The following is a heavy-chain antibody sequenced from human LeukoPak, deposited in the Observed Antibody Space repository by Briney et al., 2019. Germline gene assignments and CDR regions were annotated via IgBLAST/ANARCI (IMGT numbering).Heavy chain of an antibody. J-gene: IGHJ4*02. CDR1: GDSVSSNSAA. CDR2: TYYRSKWYN. Sequence: SQTLSLTCAISGDSVSSNSAAWNWMRQSQSRGLEWLGRTYYRSKWYNDYAESVISRITVNPDTSKNQFSMQLNYVSPEDTAVYYCARDRLYDSSGYYLGDFDYWGQGTLATVSS. V-gene: IGHV6-1*01. CDR3: ARDRLYDSSGYYLGDFDY. D-gene: IGHD3-22*01.